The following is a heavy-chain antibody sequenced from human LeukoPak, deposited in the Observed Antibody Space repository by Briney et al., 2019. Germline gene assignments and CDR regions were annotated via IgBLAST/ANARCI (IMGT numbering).Heavy chain of an antibody. D-gene: IGHD6-19*01. V-gene: IGHV4-59*07. CDR2: FYCIRNT. CDR3: AGGSGMLFDY. Sequence: PAVTLSLTCTVSGGSISGYYWNWMRQPPGKGLGWIGYFYCIRNTNYNPSLRGRVTISVDTSKNQFSLTLRSVTAADTAVYYCAGGSGMLFDYWGQG. J-gene: IGHJ4*02. CDR1: GGSISGYY.